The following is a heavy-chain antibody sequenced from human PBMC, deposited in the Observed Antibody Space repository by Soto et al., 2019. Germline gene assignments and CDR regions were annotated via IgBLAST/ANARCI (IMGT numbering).Heavy chain of an antibody. V-gene: IGHV4-39*01. Sequence: QLQLQESGPGLVKPSETLSLTCTVSGGSISSSSYYWGWIRQPPGKGLEWIGSIYYSGSTYYNPSLKSRVTISVATSKNQFSLKLSSVTAADTAVYYGARRGYYAIAAFDIWGQGTMVTVSS. J-gene: IGHJ3*02. CDR1: GGSISSSSYY. CDR2: IYYSGST. D-gene: IGHD2-8*01. CDR3: ARRGYYAIAAFDI.